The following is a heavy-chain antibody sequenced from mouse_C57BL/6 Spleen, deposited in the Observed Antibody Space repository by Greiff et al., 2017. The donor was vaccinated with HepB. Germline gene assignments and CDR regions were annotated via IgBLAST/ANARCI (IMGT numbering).Heavy chain of an antibody. V-gene: IGHV1-18*01. J-gene: IGHJ4*01. CDR3: ARSFDGYYGAMDY. CDR1: GYTFTDYN. Sequence: VQLQQSGPELVKPGASVKIPCKASGYTFTDYNMDWVKQSHGKSLEWIGDINPNNGGTIYNQKFKGKATLTVDKSSSTAYMELRSLTSEDTAVYYCARSFDGYYGAMDYWGQGTSVTVSS. CDR2: INPNNGGT. D-gene: IGHD2-3*01.